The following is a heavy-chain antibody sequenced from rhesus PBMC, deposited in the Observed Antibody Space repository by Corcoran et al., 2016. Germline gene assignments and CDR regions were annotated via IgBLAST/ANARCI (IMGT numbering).Heavy chain of an antibody. D-gene: IGHD1-1-1*01. CDR2: ISGSRGST. V-gene: IGHV4-165*01. Sequence: QVQLQESGPGLVKPSETLSLTCAVSGGSFRRYSCGWSRPPPGKGLEWIGYISGSRGSTDYNPSLKSRVTISTDTSKNQFSLKLSSVTAADTAVYYCARVRRGIAGTYYGLDSWGQGVVVTVSS. J-gene: IGHJ6*01. CDR3: ARVRRGIAGTYYGLDS. CDR1: GGSFRRYS.